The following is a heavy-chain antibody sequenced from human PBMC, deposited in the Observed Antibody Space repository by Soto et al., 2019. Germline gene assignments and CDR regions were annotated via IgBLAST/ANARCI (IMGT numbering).Heavy chain of an antibody. CDR1: GFTFINYA. J-gene: IGHJ5*02. CDR3: AQDTFSGFDPWFDP. V-gene: IGHV3-23*01. Sequence: LRLSCATSGFTFINYAMSWVRQAPGKGLEWVSAISGSGDRRFYADSVKGRFTVSRDNSKNTLYLQLNSLRAEDTALYYCAQDTFSGFDPWFDPWGQGTLVTVS. D-gene: IGHD5-12*01. CDR2: ISGSGDRR.